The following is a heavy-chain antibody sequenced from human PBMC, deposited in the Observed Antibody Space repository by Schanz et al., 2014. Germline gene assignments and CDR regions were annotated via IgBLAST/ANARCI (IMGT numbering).Heavy chain of an antibody. Sequence: EVQLAESGGGLVQPGGSLRLSCAASGFTFSGFWMTWVRQAPGKGLEWVANIKKDGSEKNYLDSVKGRFTISRDNAKNSLFLQMNSLRAEDTAVYYCLAPDYGMDVWGQGTTVTVSS. J-gene: IGHJ6*02. V-gene: IGHV3-7*01. CDR2: IKKDGSEK. CDR1: GFTFSGFW. CDR3: LAPDYGMDV.